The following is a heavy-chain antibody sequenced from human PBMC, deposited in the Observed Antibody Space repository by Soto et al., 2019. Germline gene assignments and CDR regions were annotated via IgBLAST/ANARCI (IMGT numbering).Heavy chain of an antibody. CDR3: ASSSSGSNYYYYYGMDV. CDR2: INPSGGST. Sequence: ASVKVSCKASGYTFTSYYMHWVRQAPGQGLEWMGIINPSGGSTSYAQKFQGRVTMTRDTSTSTVYMELSSLRSEDTAVYYCASSSSGSNYYYYYGMDVWGQGTTVTVSS. V-gene: IGHV1-46*01. CDR1: GYTFTSYY. J-gene: IGHJ6*02. D-gene: IGHD6-19*01.